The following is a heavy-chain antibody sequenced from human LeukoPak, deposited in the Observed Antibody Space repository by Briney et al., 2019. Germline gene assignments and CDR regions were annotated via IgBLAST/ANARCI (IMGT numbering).Heavy chain of an antibody. CDR1: GFTFSNYA. D-gene: IGHD3-9*01. Sequence: PGGSLRLSCAASGFTFSNYAMSWVRQAPGKGLEWVSAISGSGGSTYYADSVKGRFTISRDNSKNTLYLQMNSLRAEDTAVYYCAKDSRRWGADWLFQRALCCYFDYWGQGTLVTVSS. V-gene: IGHV3-23*01. CDR3: AKDSRRWGADWLFQRALCCYFDY. CDR2: ISGSGGST. J-gene: IGHJ4*02.